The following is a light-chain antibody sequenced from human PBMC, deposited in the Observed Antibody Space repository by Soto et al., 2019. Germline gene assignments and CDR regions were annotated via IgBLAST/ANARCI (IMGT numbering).Light chain of an antibody. Sequence: RQSPDNLALSPGERATLSCRASQSVGSNYLAWYQQKPGQAPRLLIYGASTRATGIPARFTGSGSGTEFPLTISSLQFDDSAVYYCQPYNNWCTFSQRTKVDIK. CDR1: QSVGSN. CDR2: GAS. CDR3: QPYNNWCT. J-gene: IGKJ1*01. V-gene: IGKV3-15*01.